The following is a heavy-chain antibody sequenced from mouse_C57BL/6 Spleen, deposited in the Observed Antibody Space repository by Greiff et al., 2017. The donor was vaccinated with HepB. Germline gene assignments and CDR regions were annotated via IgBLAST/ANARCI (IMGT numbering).Heavy chain of an antibody. CDR3: ARSGHYYGSSYYAMDY. J-gene: IGHJ4*01. V-gene: IGHV1-52*01. CDR2: IDPSDSET. Sequence: VKLQQPGAELVRPGSSVKLSCKASGYTFTSYWMHWVKQRPIQGLEWIGNIDPSDSETHYNQKFKDKATLTVDKSSSTAYMQLSSLTSEDSAVYYCARSGHYYGSSYYAMDYWGQGTSVTVSS. CDR1: GYTFTSYW. D-gene: IGHD1-1*01.